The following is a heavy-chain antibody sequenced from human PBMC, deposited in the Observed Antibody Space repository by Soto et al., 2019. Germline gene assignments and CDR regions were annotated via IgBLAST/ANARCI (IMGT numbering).Heavy chain of an antibody. V-gene: IGHV4-30-2*02. CDR2: IYHSGST. CDR3: ANYPTTVTSDY. CDR1: GGSISSGVYS. D-gene: IGHD4-17*01. J-gene: IGHJ4*02. Sequence: LDLTCAVSGGSISSGVYSGSWIRQPPGKGLEWIGYIYHSGSTYYNPSLKSRVTISVDTSKNQFSLKLSSVTAADTAVYYCANYPTTVTSDYWGQGTLVTVSS.